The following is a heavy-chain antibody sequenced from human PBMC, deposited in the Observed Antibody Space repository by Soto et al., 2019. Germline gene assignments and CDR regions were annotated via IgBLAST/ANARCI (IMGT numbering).Heavy chain of an antibody. CDR3: ARTQSITIFGVIIIQGFDY. Sequence: QVTLKESGPVLVKPTETLTLTCIVSGFSLSNATMGVSWIRQPPGKALEWLAHIFSNDENYYSTSLKSRLTISKDTSKSQVVLTMTNMDPVDTATYYCARTQSITIFGVIIIQGFDYWGQGSLVTVSS. J-gene: IGHJ4*02. V-gene: IGHV2-26*01. CDR2: IFSNDEN. CDR1: GFSLSNATMG. D-gene: IGHD3-3*01.